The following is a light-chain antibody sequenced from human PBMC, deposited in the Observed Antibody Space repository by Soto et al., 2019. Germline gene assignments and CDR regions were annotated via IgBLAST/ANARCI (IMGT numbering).Light chain of an antibody. CDR1: QDIGND. J-gene: IGKJ1*01. CDR3: LQDYNYPWT. CDR2: AAS. V-gene: IGKV1-6*02. Sequence: AIQVTQSPSSVSASVGDRVTSTCRASQDIGNDLGWYQQKPGEAPRLLIYAASTFQSGVPSRFSGSGSGTDFTLTISSLQPEDSATYYCLQDYNYPWTFGQGTKVEIK.